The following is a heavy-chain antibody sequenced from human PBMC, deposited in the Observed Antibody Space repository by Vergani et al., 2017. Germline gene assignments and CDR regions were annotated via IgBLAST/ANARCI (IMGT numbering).Heavy chain of an antibody. D-gene: IGHD3-10*01. Sequence: QVQLQQWGAGLLKPSETLSLTCAVYGGSFSDYYWSWVRQPPGKGLEWIGEINHSGSTNYNPSLKSRVTISVDTSKNQFSLKLSSVTAADTAVYYCACCMVLGVYYYYGMDVWGQGTTVTVSS. V-gene: IGHV4-34*01. CDR3: ACCMVLGVYYYYGMDV. J-gene: IGHJ6*02. CDR1: GGSFSDYY. CDR2: INHSGST.